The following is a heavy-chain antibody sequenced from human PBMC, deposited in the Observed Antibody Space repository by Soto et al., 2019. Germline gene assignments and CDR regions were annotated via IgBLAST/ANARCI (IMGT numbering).Heavy chain of an antibody. CDR3: SREVQPVFRREYDY. V-gene: IGHV3-21*04. Sequence: EVQLVESGGGLVKPGGSLRLSCAVSGFTFISHTLNWVRQAPGKGLEWVSSISGSGSPYYADSVKGRFTISTDNAQNSLYLQMSSLRAEDTAVYYWSREVQPVFRREYDYWGQGTLVTVSS. J-gene: IGHJ4*02. CDR1: GFTFISHT. CDR2: ISGSGSP.